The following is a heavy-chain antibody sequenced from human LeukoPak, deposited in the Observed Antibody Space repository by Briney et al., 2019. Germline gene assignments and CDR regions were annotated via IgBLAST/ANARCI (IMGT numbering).Heavy chain of an antibody. CDR3: AREVYSYPWYPHRGGFDF. J-gene: IGHJ3*01. Sequence: GGSLRLSCAASGFAFTSYAMNWVRQAPGKGLEWVSVISGSGGSIYYTESVKGRFTISKDKAKNTMDLQMNSLRAEDTAVYYCAREVYSYPWYPHRGGFDFWGQGTMVTVSS. CDR1: GFAFTSYA. D-gene: IGHD3-16*02. CDR2: ISGSGGSI. V-gene: IGHV3-23*01.